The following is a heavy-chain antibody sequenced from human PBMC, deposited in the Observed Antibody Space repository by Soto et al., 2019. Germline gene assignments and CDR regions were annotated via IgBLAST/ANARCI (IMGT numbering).Heavy chain of an antibody. D-gene: IGHD1-26*01. J-gene: IGHJ5*02. CDR2: ISYDGSNK. CDR3: AKDGLEWELRNWFDP. Sequence: QVQLVESGGGVVQPGRSLRLSCAASGFTFSSYAMHWVRQAPGKGLEWVAVISYDGSNKYYADSVKGRFTISRDNSKNTLYLQMNSLRAEDTAVYYCAKDGLEWELRNWFDPWGQGTLVTVSS. V-gene: IGHV3-30-3*01. CDR1: GFTFSSYA.